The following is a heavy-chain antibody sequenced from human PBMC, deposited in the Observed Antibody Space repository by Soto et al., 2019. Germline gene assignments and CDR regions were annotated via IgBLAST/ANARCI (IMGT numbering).Heavy chain of an antibody. Sequence: EVQLLESVGGLVQPEGSLRLSCAASGFTFTSYAMGWVRQAPGKGLECVSVVSRGGSTHYADSVTGRFIVSRDNSKNTVSLQMNSLRADDTAVYYCAKRRGAGGHFDYWGQGALVTVSS. V-gene: IGHV3-23*01. CDR1: GFTFTSYA. CDR2: VSRGGST. J-gene: IGHJ4*02. CDR3: AKRRGAGGHFDY. D-gene: IGHD2-15*01.